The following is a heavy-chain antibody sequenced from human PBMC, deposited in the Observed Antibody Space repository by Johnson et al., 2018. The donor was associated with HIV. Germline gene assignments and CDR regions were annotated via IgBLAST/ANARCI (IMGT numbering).Heavy chain of an antibody. J-gene: IGHJ3*02. CDR1: GFTFSSYA. CDR3: AKDVSYSSGWYYAFDI. CDR2: IRYDGSNK. D-gene: IGHD6-19*01. V-gene: IGHV3-30*02. Sequence: QEQLVESGGGVVQPGRSLRLSCAASGFTFSSYAMHWVRQAPGKGLEWVAFIRYDGSNKYYADSVKGRFTISRDNSKNTLYLQMNSLRAEDTAVYYCAKDVSYSSGWYYAFDIWGQGTMVTVSS.